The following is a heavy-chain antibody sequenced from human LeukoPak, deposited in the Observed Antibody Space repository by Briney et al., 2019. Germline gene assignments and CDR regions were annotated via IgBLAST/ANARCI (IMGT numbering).Heavy chain of an antibody. CDR2: IIPIFGTA. CDR1: GGTFSSYA. Sequence: SVKVSCEASGGTFSSYAISWVRQAPGQGLEWMGGIIPIFGTANYAQKFQGRVTITADESTSTAHMELSSLRSEDTAVYYCAREGYVSGYDYFDYWGQGTLVTVSS. J-gene: IGHJ4*02. CDR3: AREGYVSGYDYFDY. V-gene: IGHV1-69*13. D-gene: IGHD5-12*01.